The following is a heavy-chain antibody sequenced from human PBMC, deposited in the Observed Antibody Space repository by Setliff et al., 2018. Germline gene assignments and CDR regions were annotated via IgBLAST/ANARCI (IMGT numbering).Heavy chain of an antibody. CDR1: GYTFTSYY. CDR3: ARERAGGRGFTFGAIYYYYGMDV. D-gene: IGHD3-16*01. Sequence: ASVKVSCKASGYTFTSYYIHWVRQAPGQGLEWMGVINPKNGGATYPQNLQGRVTMTRDTSMSTVYMELSSLGFEDTAVYYCARERAGGRGFTFGAIYYYYGMDVWGQGTTVTAS. J-gene: IGHJ6*02. CDR2: INPKNGGA. V-gene: IGHV1-46*01.